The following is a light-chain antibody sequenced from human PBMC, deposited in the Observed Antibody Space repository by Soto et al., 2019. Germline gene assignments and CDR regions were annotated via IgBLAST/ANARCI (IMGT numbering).Light chain of an antibody. J-gene: IGKJ1*01. CDR2: GAT. V-gene: IGKV3-15*01. Sequence: EILLTQSPATLSVSPGETATLSCRASQNVLSDLAWYQQKPGQAPRLLVYGATTRATGIPARFSGSGSGTEFTLTISSLQSEDFTVYSCLQYHNLWAFGQGTKVDIK. CDR3: LQYHNLWA. CDR1: QNVLSD.